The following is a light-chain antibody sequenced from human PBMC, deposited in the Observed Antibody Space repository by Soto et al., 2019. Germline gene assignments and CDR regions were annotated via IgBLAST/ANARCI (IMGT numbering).Light chain of an antibody. CDR1: SSDVGDYNY. Sequence: QSALTQPRSVTGSPGQSVTISCTGTSSDVGDYNYVSWYQQYPGKAPKLVIYDVSKRPSGVPDRFSGSKSGNTASLTISGLQAEDEGDYYWCSFAGSYTFWVFGGGTKLTVL. V-gene: IGLV2-11*01. CDR2: DVS. J-gene: IGLJ3*02. CDR3: CSFAGSYTFWV.